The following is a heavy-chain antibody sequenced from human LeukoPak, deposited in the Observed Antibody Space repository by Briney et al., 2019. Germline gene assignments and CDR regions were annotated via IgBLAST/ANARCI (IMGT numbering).Heavy chain of an antibody. CDR1: GGTFSSYT. V-gene: IGHV1-69*02. Sequence: GASVKVSCKASGGTFSSYTISWVRQAPGQGLEWMGRIIPILGIANYAQKFQGRVTITAEKSTSTAYMELSSLRSEDTAVYYCARVIPAAISSGTIYYLDYWGQGTLVTVSS. CDR2: IIPILGIA. CDR3: ARVIPAAISSGTIYYLDY. D-gene: IGHD2-2*01. J-gene: IGHJ4*02.